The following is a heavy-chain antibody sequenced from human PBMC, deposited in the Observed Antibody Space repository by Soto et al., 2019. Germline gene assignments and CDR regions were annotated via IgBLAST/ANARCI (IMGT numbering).Heavy chain of an antibody. CDR3: AKTLGRDNYYYYGMDV. CDR1: GFTFSSYG. D-gene: IGHD1-1*01. Sequence: QVHLVESGGGVVQPGRSPRLSCAASGFTFSSYGMHWVRQAPGKGLEWVAVISYDGSNKYYADSVKGRFTISRDNSKNTLYLQMNSLRAEDTAVYYCAKTLGRDNYYYYGMDVWGQGTTVTVSS. J-gene: IGHJ6*02. CDR2: ISYDGSNK. V-gene: IGHV3-30*18.